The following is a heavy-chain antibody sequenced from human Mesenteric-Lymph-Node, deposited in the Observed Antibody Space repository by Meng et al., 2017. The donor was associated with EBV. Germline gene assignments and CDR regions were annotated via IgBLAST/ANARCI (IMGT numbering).Heavy chain of an antibody. CDR3: ARQRSYFDN. CDR1: GYTVTSSA. CDR2: INTYTGNP. J-gene: IGHJ4*02. Sequence: GQLVHTCLELKKACDSVNVSCQACGYTVTSSAMTWVRQAHGQGLEWMGWINTYTGNPTYAQGFTGRFVFSLDTSVSTAYLQISSLKAEDTAGYYCARQRSYFDNWGQGTLVTVSS. D-gene: IGHD3-10*01. V-gene: IGHV7-4-1*02.